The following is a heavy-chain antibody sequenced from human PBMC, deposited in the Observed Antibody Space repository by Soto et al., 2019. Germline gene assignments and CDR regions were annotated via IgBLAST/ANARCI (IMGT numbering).Heavy chain of an antibody. J-gene: IGHJ4*02. CDR2: ISYSGIT. CDR1: GCSISNTSS. CDR3: ARDVGYFDF. D-gene: IGHD1-26*01. V-gene: IGHV4-39*02. Sequence: PSETLSLTCNVSGCSISNTSSWGWIRQPPGNGLEWIGSISYSGITFYNPSLQSRVSISVDTSKNQFSLRLSSLTAADAALYYCARDVGYFDFWGQGSPVTVSS.